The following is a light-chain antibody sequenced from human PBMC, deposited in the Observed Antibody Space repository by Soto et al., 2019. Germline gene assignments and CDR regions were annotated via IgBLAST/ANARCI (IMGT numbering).Light chain of an antibody. CDR1: QGISSW. CDR3: QQANSFPLP. J-gene: IGKJ5*01. V-gene: IGKV1D-12*01. CDR2: AAS. Sequence: DIKMTHLPSSGPPSVENRVTITRGAMQGISSWLAWYQQKPGKAPKLLIYAASSLQSGVPSRFSGSGAGTDFTLTISSLQPEDFATYYCQQANSFPLPFGQGTRLEVK.